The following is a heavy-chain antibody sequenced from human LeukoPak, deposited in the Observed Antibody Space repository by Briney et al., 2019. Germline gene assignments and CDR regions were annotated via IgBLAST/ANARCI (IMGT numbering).Heavy chain of an antibody. CDR1: GFAFSNYA. Sequence: GGSLRLSCITSGFAFSNYAMNRVRQAPGKGPEWVSGISGFNTYYADSVKGRFTISRDNSKNVLYLQMDRLRVEDTAVYSCAKDVCTSPRCLLYFDSWGQGTLVTVSS. J-gene: IGHJ4*02. D-gene: IGHD2-8*01. CDR3: AKDVCTSPRCLLYFDS. CDR2: ISGFNT. V-gene: IGHV3-23*01.